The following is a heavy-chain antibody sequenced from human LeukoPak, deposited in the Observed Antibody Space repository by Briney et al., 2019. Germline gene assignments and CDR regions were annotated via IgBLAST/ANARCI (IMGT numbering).Heavy chain of an antibody. V-gene: IGHV1-69*13. CDR3: ARGMVVVVPAARGYDAFDI. Sequence: SVKVSCKASGGTFSSYAISWVRQAPGQGLEWMGGIIPIFGTANYAQKFQGRVTITADESTSTAYMELSSLRSEDTAVYYCARGMVVVVPAARGYDAFDIWGQGTMVTVSS. CDR1: GGTFSSYA. CDR2: IIPIFGTA. J-gene: IGHJ3*02. D-gene: IGHD2-2*01.